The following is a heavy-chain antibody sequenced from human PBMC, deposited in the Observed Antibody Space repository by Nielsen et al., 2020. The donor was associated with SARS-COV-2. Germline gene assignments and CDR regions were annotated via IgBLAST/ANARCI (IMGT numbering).Heavy chain of an antibody. J-gene: IGHJ5*02. CDR2: INAGNGNT. CDR1: AYTITSND. CDR3: ARDLVAAASNWFDP. V-gene: IGHV1-3*01. Sequence: AEVMVSCNASAYTITSNDMHWVLQDPGQRLEWMGWINAGNGNTKYSEKFQGRVTVTRDTSASTAYMELSSLRSEDTAVYYCARDLVAAASNWFDPWGQGTLVTVSS. D-gene: IGHD6-13*01.